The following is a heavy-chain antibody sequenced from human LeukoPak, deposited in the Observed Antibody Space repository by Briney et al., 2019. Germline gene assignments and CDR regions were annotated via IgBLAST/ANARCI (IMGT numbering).Heavy chain of an antibody. V-gene: IGHV3-74*01. D-gene: IGHD3-3*01. Sequence: GGSLRLSCVTSGFVLTDYYMSWIRQAPGKGLVWVSHINSDGSGTSYADSVKGRFTISRDNAKNTLYLQMNSLRAEDTAVYYCARDFWSAPGDYWGRGTLVTVSS. CDR1: GFVLTDYY. J-gene: IGHJ4*02. CDR2: INSDGSGT. CDR3: ARDFWSAPGDY.